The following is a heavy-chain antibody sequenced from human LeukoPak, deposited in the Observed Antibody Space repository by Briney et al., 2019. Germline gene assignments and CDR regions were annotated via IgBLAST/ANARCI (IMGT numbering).Heavy chain of an antibody. CDR2: IYHSGST. V-gene: IGHV4-30-2*03. D-gene: IGHD3-22*01. CDR1: GGSISSGGYS. Sequence: SETLSLTCAVSGGSISSGGYSWSWIRRPPGKGLEWIGYIYHSGSTYYNPSLKSRVTISVDTSKNQFSLKLSSVTAADTAVYYCARQGYYYDSSGYPYYFDYWGQGTLVTVSS. CDR3: ARQGYYYDSSGYPYYFDY. J-gene: IGHJ4*02.